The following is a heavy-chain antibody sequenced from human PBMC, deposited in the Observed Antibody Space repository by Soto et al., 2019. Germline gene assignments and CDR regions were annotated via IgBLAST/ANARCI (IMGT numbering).Heavy chain of an antibody. D-gene: IGHD3-10*01. CDR2: INSDGSTI. J-gene: IGHJ6*02. CDR1: GFTFRNYW. V-gene: IGHV3-74*01. Sequence: EVQLVESGGGLVQPGGSLRLSCAVSGFTFRNYWMHWVRQAPGKGLVWVSRINSDGSTISYADSVKGRFTISRDNAKNTLYLQMNSLRAEDTPLYYCARDIMVRGVVYYSYYYGMDVWGQGTTVTVSS. CDR3: ARDIMVRGVVYYSYYYGMDV.